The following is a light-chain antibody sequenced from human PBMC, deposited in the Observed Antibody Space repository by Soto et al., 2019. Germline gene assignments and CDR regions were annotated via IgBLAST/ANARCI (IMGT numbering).Light chain of an antibody. J-gene: IGLJ1*01. CDR1: SSDVGGYNY. CDR3: SSYTRSSTEV. CDR2: EVS. Sequence: QSVLTQPASVSGSPGQSITISCTGTSSDVGGYNYVSWYQQHPGKAPKLMIYEVSNRPSGVSNRFSGSKSGNTASLTISGLQAEAEAHYYCSSYTRSSTEVFGNGTKLTV. V-gene: IGLV2-14*01.